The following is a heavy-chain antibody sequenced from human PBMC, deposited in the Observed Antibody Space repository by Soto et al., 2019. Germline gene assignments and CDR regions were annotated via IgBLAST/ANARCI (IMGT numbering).Heavy chain of an antibody. CDR1: GYTFTSYA. V-gene: IGHV1-3*01. CDR3: ARKGGYCSGGSCYWFDY. J-gene: IGHJ4*02. D-gene: IGHD2-15*01. CDR2: INAGNGNT. Sequence: ASVKVSCKASGYTFTSYAMHWVRQAPGQRLEWMGWINAGNGNTKYSQKFQGRVTITRDTSASTAYMELSSLRSEDTAVYYCARKGGYCSGGSCYWFDYWGQGTLVTVSS.